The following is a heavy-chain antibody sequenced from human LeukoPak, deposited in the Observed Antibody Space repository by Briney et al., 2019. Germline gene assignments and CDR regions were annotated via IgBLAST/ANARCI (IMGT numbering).Heavy chain of an antibody. CDR2: INHSGST. D-gene: IGHD2-15*01. Sequence: PSETLSLTCAVYGGSFSGYYWSWIRQPPGKGLDWIGEINHSGSTNYNPSLKSRVTISVDTSKNQFSLKLSSVTAADTAVYYCARRRVVVVAATVPSLKRYWYFDLWGRGTLVTVSS. CDR3: ARRRVVVVAATVPSLKRYWYFDL. J-gene: IGHJ2*01. V-gene: IGHV4-34*01. CDR1: GGSFSGYY.